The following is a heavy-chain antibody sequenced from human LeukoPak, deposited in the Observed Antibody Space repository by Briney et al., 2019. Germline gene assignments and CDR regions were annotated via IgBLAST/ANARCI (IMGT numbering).Heavy chain of an antibody. CDR1: GFTFSSFG. J-gene: IGHJ6*02. V-gene: IGHV3-48*01. Sequence: GRSLRLSCAASGFTFSSFGMNWVRQAPGKGLEWVSYISSGRSTIYVADSVTGRFTISRDNAMNSLYLQMNSLRAEDTAVYYCARHGEVPYGMDVWGQGTTVTVSS. CDR3: ARHGEVPYGMDV. CDR2: ISSGRSTI. D-gene: IGHD2-21*01.